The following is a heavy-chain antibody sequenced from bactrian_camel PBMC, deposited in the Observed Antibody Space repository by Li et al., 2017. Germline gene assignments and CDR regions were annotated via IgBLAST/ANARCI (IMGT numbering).Heavy chain of an antibody. CDR1: LNPTSDYC. Sequence: HVQLVKSGGGSVQTGGSLRLSCAVSLNPTSDYCLGWIRQAPGNECELVSSISGGGNTFYAPSVKGRFTISRDNAKNTLYLQMNSLSPEDTAIYYCAADRLGRLCRGAWSSVDIWGRGTQVTVS. CDR2: ISGGGNT. D-gene: IGHD1*01. CDR3: AADRLGRLCRGAWSSVDI. J-gene: IGHJ4*01. V-gene: IGHV3S53*01.